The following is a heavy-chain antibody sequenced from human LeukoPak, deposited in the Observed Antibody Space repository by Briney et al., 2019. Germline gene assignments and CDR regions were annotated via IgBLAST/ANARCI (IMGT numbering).Heavy chain of an antibody. Sequence: SVKVSCKASGFTFTSSAVQWVRQARGQRLEWIGWIVVGSGNTNYAQKFQERVTITRDMSTSTAYMELSSLRSEDTAVYYCAADIPRDYGGNPSNYWGQGTLVTVSS. V-gene: IGHV1-58*01. D-gene: IGHD4-23*01. J-gene: IGHJ4*02. CDR1: GFTFTSSA. CDR2: IVVGSGNT. CDR3: AADIPRDYGGNPSNY.